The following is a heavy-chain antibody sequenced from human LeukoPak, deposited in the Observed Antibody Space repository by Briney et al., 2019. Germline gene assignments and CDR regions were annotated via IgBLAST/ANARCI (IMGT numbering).Heavy chain of an antibody. V-gene: IGHV3-21*01. CDR2: ISSSSSYI. J-gene: IGHJ3*02. CDR1: GLTFSSYS. CDR3: ARDQGYYGDDAFDI. Sequence: PGGSLRLSCAASGLTFSSYSMNWVRQAPGKGLEWVSSISSSSSYIYYADSVKGRFTISRDNAKNSLYLQMNSLRAEDTAVYYCARDQGYYGDDAFDIWGQGTMVTVSS. D-gene: IGHD3-10*01.